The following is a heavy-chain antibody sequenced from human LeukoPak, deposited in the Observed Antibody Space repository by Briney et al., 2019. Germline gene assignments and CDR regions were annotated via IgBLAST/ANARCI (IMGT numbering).Heavy chain of an antibody. CDR2: IGGSGTRT. D-gene: IGHD2-2*03. CDR1: GFTLSSYA. V-gene: IGHV3-23*01. Sequence: GGSLRLSCAASGFTLSSYAMSRVRQAPGKGLEWVSGIGGSGTRTYYADSVKGRFTISRDNSKNTLYLQMNSLRDEDTAVYYCAKDSHWILFDDWGQGTLVTVSS. J-gene: IGHJ4*02. CDR3: AKDSHWILFDD.